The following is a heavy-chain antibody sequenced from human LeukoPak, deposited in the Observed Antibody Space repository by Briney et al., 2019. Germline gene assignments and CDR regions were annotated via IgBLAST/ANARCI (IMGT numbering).Heavy chain of an antibody. CDR3: ARTREYSSTWFFPPFDP. CDR1: GYPFTSYS. Sequence: ASVKVSCKASGYPFTSYSISWVRHAPGQGLEWMGWINPNSGRTNYAHNFQGRVTLTRDPSISTAYMELTGLTSNDTGVYYCARTREYSSTWFFPPFDPWGQGTLVTVSS. V-gene: IGHV1-2*02. J-gene: IGHJ5*02. D-gene: IGHD6-13*01. CDR2: INPNSGRT.